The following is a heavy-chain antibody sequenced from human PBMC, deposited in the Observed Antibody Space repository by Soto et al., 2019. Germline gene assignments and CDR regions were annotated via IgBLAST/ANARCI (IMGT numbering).Heavy chain of an antibody. V-gene: IGHV3-48*01. J-gene: IGHJ5*02. D-gene: IGHD1-1*01. CDR1: GSTFRIYS. CDR3: ARDWPTKYNNWFDL. Sequence: PGGSLRLSCAASGSTFRIYSMNWVRQTPGKRLEWVSYINNSGSNIYYADSVKGRFIISRDNAKNSLYLQMNSLRVEDTAVYYCARDWPTKYNNWFDLWGQGTLVTVSS. CDR2: INNSGSNI.